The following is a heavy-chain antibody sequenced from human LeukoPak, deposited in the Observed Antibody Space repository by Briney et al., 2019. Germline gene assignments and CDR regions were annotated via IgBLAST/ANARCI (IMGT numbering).Heavy chain of an antibody. J-gene: IGHJ4*02. CDR1: GFTFSSYG. CDR3: ARWDIRGTAHQLDY. CDR2: INQDGSAK. Sequence: PGGSLRLSCAASGFTFSSYGMHWVRQAPGKGLEWVANINQDGSAKYYVDSVKGRFTISRDNAKNSMYLQMNSLRAEDTAVYYCARWDIRGTAHQLDYWGQGTLVTVSS. V-gene: IGHV3-7*01. D-gene: IGHD1-7*01.